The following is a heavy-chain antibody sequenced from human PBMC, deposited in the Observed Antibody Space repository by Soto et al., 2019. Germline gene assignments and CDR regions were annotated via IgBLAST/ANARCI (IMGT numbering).Heavy chain of an antibody. CDR3: ARAAAGAAVRYYFDH. CDR1: GYTFNTYY. Sequence: QVRLMQSGAEVMKPGASVKVSCKASGYTFNTYYIHWVRQAPGQGLEWVGIINPYDGTRTYAQNFQGRVTLTRDTSTTTVYMELGSLRSEDTAVYYCARAAAGAAVRYYFDHWGQGTLVTVSS. V-gene: IGHV1-46*02. CDR2: INPYDGTR. D-gene: IGHD6-13*01. J-gene: IGHJ4*02.